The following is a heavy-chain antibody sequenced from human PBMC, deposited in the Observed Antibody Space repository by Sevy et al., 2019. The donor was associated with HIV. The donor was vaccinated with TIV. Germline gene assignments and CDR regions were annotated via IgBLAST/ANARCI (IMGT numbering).Heavy chain of an antibody. J-gene: IGHJ3*02. Sequence: GGSLRLSCAASGFTFNTYAMSWVSQAPGKGLNWVSGITGSGGSTYYADSVKGRFTISRDNSKNTLYLQMNSLRAEDTAVYYCAKEGPGYMYDSSGAFDIWGQGTMVTVSS. D-gene: IGHD3-22*01. CDR3: AKEGPGYMYDSSGAFDI. V-gene: IGHV3-23*01. CDR2: ITGSGGST. CDR1: GFTFNTYA.